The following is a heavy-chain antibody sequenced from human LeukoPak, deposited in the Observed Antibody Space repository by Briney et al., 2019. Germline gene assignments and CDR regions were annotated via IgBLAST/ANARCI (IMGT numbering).Heavy chain of an antibody. CDR1: GGSISSYY. Sequence: SETLSLTCTVSGGSISSYYWSWIRQPPGKTLEWIGSIYSSGSTYYNPSLKSRVIIIIDTPKNHFSLTLSSVTAADTAVYYCARSDGYGLVGIWGQGTMVTVSS. J-gene: IGHJ3*02. CDR2: IYSSGST. V-gene: IGHV4-59*12. D-gene: IGHD3-10*01. CDR3: ARSDGYGLVGI.